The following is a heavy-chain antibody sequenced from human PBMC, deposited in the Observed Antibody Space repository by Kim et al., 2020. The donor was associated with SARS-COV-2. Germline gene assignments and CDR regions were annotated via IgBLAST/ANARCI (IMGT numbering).Heavy chain of an antibody. CDR3: ARTPPGIAVAGDY. Sequence: GASLKISCKGSGYSFTSYWISWVRQMPGKGLEWMGRIDPSDSYTNYSPSFQGHVTISADKSISTAYLQWSSLKASDTAMYYCARTPPGIAVAGDYWGQGTLVTVSS. D-gene: IGHD6-19*01. CDR2: IDPSDSYT. CDR1: GYSFTSYW. J-gene: IGHJ4*02. V-gene: IGHV5-10-1*01.